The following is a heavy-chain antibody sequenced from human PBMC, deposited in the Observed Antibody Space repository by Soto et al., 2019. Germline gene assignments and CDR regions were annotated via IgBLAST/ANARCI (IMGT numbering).Heavy chain of an antibody. CDR3: ARGGSYYYDSSGPMGWFDP. V-gene: IGHV1-69*01. D-gene: IGHD3-22*01. J-gene: IGHJ5*02. CDR2: IIPIFGTA. Sequence: QVQLVQSGAEVTKPGSSVKVSCKASGGTFSSYAISWVRQAPGQGLEWMGGIIPIFGTANYAQKFQGRGTITADESTSTAYMELSSLRSEDTAVYYCARGGSYYYDSSGPMGWFDPWGQGTLVTVSS. CDR1: GGTFSSYA.